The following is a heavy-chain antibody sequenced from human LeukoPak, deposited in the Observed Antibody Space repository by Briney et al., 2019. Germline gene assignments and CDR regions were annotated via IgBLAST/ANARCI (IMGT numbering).Heavy chain of an antibody. CDR1: GFTFDDYA. Sequence: GRSLRLSCAASGFTFDDYAMHWVRQAPGKGLEWVSAISGSGGSTYYADSVKGRFTISRDNSKNTLYLQMNSLRAEDTAVYYCAKEENGGYDSWGQGTLVTVSS. D-gene: IGHD5-12*01. J-gene: IGHJ5*02. CDR3: AKEENGGYDS. CDR2: ISGSGGST. V-gene: IGHV3-23*01.